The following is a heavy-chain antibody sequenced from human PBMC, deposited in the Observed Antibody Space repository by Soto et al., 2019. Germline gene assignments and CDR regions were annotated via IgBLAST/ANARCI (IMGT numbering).Heavy chain of an antibody. J-gene: IGHJ6*02. D-gene: IGHD2-2*03. CDR3: ARGAPPLDIVVVPAAGYYGMDV. Sequence: QVQLVQSGAEVKKPGASVKVSCKASGYTFTGYYMHWVRQAPGQGLERMGWINPNSGGTNYAQKFQGWGTITRDTSISTAYMELSRLRSDDTAVYYCARGAPPLDIVVVPAAGYYGMDVWGQGTTVTVSS. CDR2: INPNSGGT. V-gene: IGHV1-2*04. CDR1: GYTFTGYY.